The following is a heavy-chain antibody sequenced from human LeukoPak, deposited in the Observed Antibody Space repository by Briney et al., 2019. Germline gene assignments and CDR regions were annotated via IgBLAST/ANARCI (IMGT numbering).Heavy chain of an antibody. J-gene: IGHJ6*03. D-gene: IGHD2-15*01. CDR2: MNPNSGNT. V-gene: IGHV1-8*01. CDR1: GYTFTSYD. Sequence: ASVKVSCKASGYTFTSYDINWVRQATGQGLEWMGWMNPNSGNTGYAQKFQGRVTMTRNTSISTACMELSSLRSGDTAVYYCAAVVAALPRRYYYYYYMDVWGKGTTVTISS. CDR3: AAVVAALPRRYYYYYYMDV.